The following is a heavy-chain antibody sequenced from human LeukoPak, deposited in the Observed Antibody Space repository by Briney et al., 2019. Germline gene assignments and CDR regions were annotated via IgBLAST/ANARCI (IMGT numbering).Heavy chain of an antibody. CDR2: IKQRGSEK. CDR1: GFTFSNAW. D-gene: IGHD4-11*01. Sequence: GGSLRLSCAASGFTFSNAWMSWVRHAPGKGLEWVANIKQRGSEKYYVDSVRGRFTISRDNAKNSLYLQMNSLRAEDTAVYYCARPTGRTTVTMPAANWGQGALVTVSS. CDR3: ARPTGRTTVTMPAAN. J-gene: IGHJ4*02. V-gene: IGHV3-7*01.